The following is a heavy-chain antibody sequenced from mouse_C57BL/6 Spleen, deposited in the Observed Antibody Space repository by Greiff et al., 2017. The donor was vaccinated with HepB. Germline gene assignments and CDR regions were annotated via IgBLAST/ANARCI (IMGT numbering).Heavy chain of an antibody. CDR3: ARDRGTTVVAGAMDY. Sequence: EVKLVESGGGLVKPGGSLKLSCAASGFTFSSYAMSWVRQTPEKRLEWVATISDGGSYTYYPDNVKGRFTISRDNAKNNLYLQMSQLKSEDTALYYCARDRGTTVVAGAMDYWGQGTSVTVSS. J-gene: IGHJ4*01. CDR1: GFTFSSYA. V-gene: IGHV5-4*01. D-gene: IGHD1-1*01. CDR2: ISDGGSYT.